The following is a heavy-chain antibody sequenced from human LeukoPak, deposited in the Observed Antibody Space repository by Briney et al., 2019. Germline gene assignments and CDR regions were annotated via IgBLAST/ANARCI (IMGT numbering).Heavy chain of an antibody. CDR3: ASEIAAAGSFDY. CDR2: IWYDGSNK. CDR1: GFTFSSYG. D-gene: IGHD6-13*01. J-gene: IGHJ4*02. V-gene: IGHV3-33*01. Sequence: HPGGSLRLSCAASGFTFSSYGMHGVRQAPGKGLEWVAVIWYDGSNKYYADSVKGRFTISRDNSKNTLYLQMNSLRAEDTAVYYCASEIAAAGSFDYWGQGTLVTVSS.